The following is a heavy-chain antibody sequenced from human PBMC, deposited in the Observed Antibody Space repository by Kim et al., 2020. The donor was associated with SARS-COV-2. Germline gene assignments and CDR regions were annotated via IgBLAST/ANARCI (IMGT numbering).Heavy chain of an antibody. J-gene: IGHJ3*02. CDR1: GFTFTNFW. CDR2: ISPDGRET. CDR3: ARDGRLTIPSHGALDI. D-gene: IGHD2-21*01. V-gene: IGHV3-74*01. Sequence: GGSLRLSCAASGFTFTNFWMHWVRQAPGKGLAWVSRISPDGRETAYSDSVNGRFTISRDNSKNTLYLQMKSLTAEDTAVYYCARDGRLTIPSHGALDIWGQGTMVTVS.